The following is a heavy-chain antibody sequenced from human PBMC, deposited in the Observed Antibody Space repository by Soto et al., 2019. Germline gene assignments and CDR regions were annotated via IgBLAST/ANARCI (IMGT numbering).Heavy chain of an antibody. V-gene: IGHV3-30*03. CDR2: ISYDGSNK. Sequence: QVQLAESGGGVVQPGRSLRLSCATSGFVSNDYDINWVRQAPGKGLAWLASISYDGSNKYYADSVKGRFTISRDNSKNTLSLQINSLGAEDTAVYYCSRGIKGGLDAWGPGTLVTVSS. CDR3: SRGIKGGLDA. J-gene: IGHJ5*02. D-gene: IGHD2-21*01. CDR1: GFVSNDYD.